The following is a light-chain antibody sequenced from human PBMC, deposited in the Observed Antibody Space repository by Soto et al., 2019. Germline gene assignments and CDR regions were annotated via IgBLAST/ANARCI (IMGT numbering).Light chain of an antibody. V-gene: IGKV3-15*01. J-gene: IGKJ4*01. CDR1: QSVSSN. CDR3: QQHNTWPRT. Sequence: EIVMTQSPATLSVSPGERATLSCRASQSVSSNLAWYQQKPGQAPRLLIYGASTRATGIPARFSGSGSGTEFTLTISSLQSEDFAVYYCQQHNTWPRTFGGGTKVEIK. CDR2: GAS.